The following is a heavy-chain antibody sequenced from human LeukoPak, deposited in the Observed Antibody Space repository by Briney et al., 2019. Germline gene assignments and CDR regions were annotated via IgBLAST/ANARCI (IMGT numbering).Heavy chain of an antibody. CDR3: ASLARSGSYYKGGDY. V-gene: IGHV4-4*02. CDR2: IYHSGST. Sequence: SGTLSLTCAVSGGSISSSNWWSWVRQPPGKGLEWIGEIYHSGSTNYNPSLKSRVTISVDKSKNQFSLKLSSVTAADTAVYYCASLARSGSYYKGGDYWGQGTLVTVSS. D-gene: IGHD3-10*01. CDR1: GGSISSSNW. J-gene: IGHJ4*02.